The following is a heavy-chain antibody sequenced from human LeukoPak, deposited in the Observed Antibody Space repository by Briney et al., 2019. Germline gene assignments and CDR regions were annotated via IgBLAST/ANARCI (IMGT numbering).Heavy chain of an antibody. Sequence: PSQTLSLTCAVSGGSISSGGYSWSWIRQPPGKGLEWIGYIYHSGSTYYNPSLKSRVTISVDRSKNQFSLKLSSVTAADTAVYYCAREVNNYYDSNGYYYVKAYFDYWGQGTLVTVSS. CDR1: GGSISSGGYS. CDR3: AREVNNYYDSNGYYYVKAYFDY. D-gene: IGHD3-22*01. V-gene: IGHV4-30-2*01. J-gene: IGHJ4*02. CDR2: IYHSGST.